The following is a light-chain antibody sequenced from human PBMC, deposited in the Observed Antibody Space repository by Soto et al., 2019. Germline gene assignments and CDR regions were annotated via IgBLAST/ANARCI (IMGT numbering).Light chain of an antibody. V-gene: IGKV3-15*01. CDR3: HQYNNWPPWT. CDR1: QSVSIN. Sequence: EVVMTQSPATLSVSPGERATLSCRASQSVSINLAWYQQKPGQAPRLLIFGASTRATGITARFSGSGSGTEFTLTISSLQSEDFAVYYCHQYNNWPPWTFGQGTKVEIK. J-gene: IGKJ1*01. CDR2: GAS.